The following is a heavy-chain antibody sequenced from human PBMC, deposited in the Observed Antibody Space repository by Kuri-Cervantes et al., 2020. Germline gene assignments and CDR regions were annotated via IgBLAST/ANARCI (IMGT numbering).Heavy chain of an antibody. CDR3: ARGWADDYGGNSGYYGMDV. V-gene: IGHV1-69*13. J-gene: IGHJ6*02. CDR2: IIPIFGTA. D-gene: IGHD4-23*01. Sequence: SVKVSCKASGGTFSSYAISWVRQAPGQGLEWMGGIIPIFGTANYAQKFQGRVTITADESTSTAYMELSSLRSEDTAVYYCARGWADDYGGNSGYYGMDVWGQGTTVTVSS. CDR1: GGTFSSYA.